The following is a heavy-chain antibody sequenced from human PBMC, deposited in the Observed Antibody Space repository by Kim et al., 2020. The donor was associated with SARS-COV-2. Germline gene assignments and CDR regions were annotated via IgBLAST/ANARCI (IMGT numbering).Heavy chain of an antibody. D-gene: IGHD2-21*01. Sequence: SETLSLTCTVSGGSISNYFWSWILQPPGKGLEWIGYAHYTGNTNYNPSLKSRVTISIDTSKNQFSLKLSSVTAADTAVYYCARHNSGGTSPLGYWGQGTLVTVSS. CDR2: AHYTGNT. V-gene: IGHV4-59*08. CDR1: GGSISNYF. CDR3: ARHNSGGTSPLGY. J-gene: IGHJ4*02.